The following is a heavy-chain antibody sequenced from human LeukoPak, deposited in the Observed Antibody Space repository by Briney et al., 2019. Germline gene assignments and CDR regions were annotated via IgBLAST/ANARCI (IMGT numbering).Heavy chain of an antibody. V-gene: IGHV3-23*01. CDR1: GFTFSSYA. CDR3: ARRLSGSYFDY. Sequence: GGSLRLSCAASGFTFSSYAMSWVRQAPGKGLEWVSTISGSGDTTYYADSVKGRFTISRDNSKNTLYLQMNSLRAEDTAVYYCARRLSGSYFDYWGQGTLVTVSS. CDR2: ISGSGDTT. D-gene: IGHD1-26*01. J-gene: IGHJ4*02.